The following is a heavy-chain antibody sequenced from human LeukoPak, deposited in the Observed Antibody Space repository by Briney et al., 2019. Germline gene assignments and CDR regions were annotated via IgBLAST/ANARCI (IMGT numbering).Heavy chain of an antibody. V-gene: IGHV3-23*01. CDR1: GFTFSSYA. CDR2: ISGSGGST. Sequence: GGSLRLSCAASGFTFSSYATSGVRQAPGKGLEWVSAISGSGGSTYYADSVKGRFTISRDNSKNTLYLQMNSLRAEDTAVYYCAKDSGSYRDPPIHDAFDIWGQGTMVTVSS. J-gene: IGHJ3*02. D-gene: IGHD1-26*01. CDR3: AKDSGSYRDPPIHDAFDI.